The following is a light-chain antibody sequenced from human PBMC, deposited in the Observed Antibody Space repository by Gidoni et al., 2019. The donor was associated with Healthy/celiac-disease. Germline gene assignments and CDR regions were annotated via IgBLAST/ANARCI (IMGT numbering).Light chain of an antibody. Sequence: DTVMTQSPVSLAVSLGERATINRKSSQSVLYSPNNKNYLAWYQQKPGQPPKLLIYWASTRDSGVPDRFSGSGSGTDFTLTISSLQAEDVAVYYCQQHFGTPQTFGQGTKVEI. V-gene: IGKV4-1*01. CDR2: WAS. J-gene: IGKJ1*01. CDR1: QSVLYSPNNKNY. CDR3: QQHFGTPQT.